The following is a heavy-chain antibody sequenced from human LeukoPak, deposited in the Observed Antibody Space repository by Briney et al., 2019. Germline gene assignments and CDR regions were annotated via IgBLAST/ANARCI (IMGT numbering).Heavy chain of an antibody. Sequence: PSETLSLTCTVSGGSISSYYWSWIRQPPGEGLEWIGYIYYSGSTNYNPSLKSRVTISVDTSKNQFSLKLSSVTAADTAVYYCARGLDRSFDYWGQGTLVTVSS. CDR3: ARGLDRSFDY. CDR1: GGSISSYY. V-gene: IGHV4-59*01. CDR2: IYYSGST. J-gene: IGHJ4*02. D-gene: IGHD3-22*01.